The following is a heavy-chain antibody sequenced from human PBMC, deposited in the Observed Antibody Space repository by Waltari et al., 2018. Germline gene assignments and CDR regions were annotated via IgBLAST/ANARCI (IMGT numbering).Heavy chain of an antibody. CDR3: ATVYLPSHDAFDI. CDR2: VDPEEGYT. Sequence: EVQLVQSGAEVKKPGATVKISCKVSGYTFTDYYMHWVQQAPGKGLEWMGLVDPEEGYTRYAEKYQGRVTITADTSTDTAYMELSSLSSEDTAVYYCATVYLPSHDAFDIWGQGTMVTVSS. D-gene: IGHD2-2*02. J-gene: IGHJ3*02. V-gene: IGHV1-69-2*01. CDR1: GYTFTDYY.